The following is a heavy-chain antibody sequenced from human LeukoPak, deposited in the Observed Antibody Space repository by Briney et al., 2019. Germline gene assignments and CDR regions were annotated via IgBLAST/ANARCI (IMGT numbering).Heavy chain of an antibody. CDR1: GYRVTSYW. V-gene: IGHV5-51*01. Sequence: GESLKISCKGSGYRVTSYWIAWVRQMPGKGLEWMGIIYPGDSDTRYSPSFQGQVTISADKSISTAYLQWSSLKASDTAMYYCATEGIAVAGYFDYWGQGTLVTVSS. CDR2: IYPGDSDT. D-gene: IGHD6-19*01. CDR3: ATEGIAVAGYFDY. J-gene: IGHJ4*02.